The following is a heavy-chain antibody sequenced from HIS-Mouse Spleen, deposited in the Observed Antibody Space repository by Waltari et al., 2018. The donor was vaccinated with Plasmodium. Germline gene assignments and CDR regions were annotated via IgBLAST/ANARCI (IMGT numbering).Heavy chain of an antibody. CDR1: GGSFSGYY. CDR3: ARLVVVASKDSY. V-gene: IGHV4-34*01. D-gene: IGHD2-15*01. CDR2: INHSGST. J-gene: IGHJ4*02. Sequence: QVQLQQWGAGLLKPSQTLSLPRAVHGGSFSGYYWSWIRQPPGKGLEWIGEINHSGSTNYNPSLKSRVTISVDTSKNQFSLKLSSVTAADTAVYYCARLVVVASKDSYWGQGTLVTVSA.